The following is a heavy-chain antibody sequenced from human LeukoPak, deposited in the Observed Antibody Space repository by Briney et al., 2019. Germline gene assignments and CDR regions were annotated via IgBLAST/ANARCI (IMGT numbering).Heavy chain of an antibody. CDR1: GFTFSSYS. D-gene: IGHD5-12*01. CDR3: ARDRGYEPFDY. V-gene: IGHV3-48*01. Sequence: PGGSLRLPCAASGFTFSSYSMNWVRQAPGKGLEWVSYISSSSSTIYYADSVKGRFTISRDNAKNSLYLQMNSLRAEDTAVYYYARDRGYEPFDYWGQGTLVTVSS. J-gene: IGHJ4*02. CDR2: ISSSSSTI.